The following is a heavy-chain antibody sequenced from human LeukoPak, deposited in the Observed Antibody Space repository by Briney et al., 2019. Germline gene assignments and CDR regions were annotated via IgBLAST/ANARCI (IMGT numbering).Heavy chain of an antibody. Sequence: SETLSLTCTVSGGSISSSSYYWGWIRQPPGKGLEWIGSIYYSGSTYYNPSLKSRVTISVDTSKNQFSLKLSSVTAADTAVYYCAGVAASRYYYYYYYMDVWGKGTTVTISS. CDR2: IYYSGST. CDR3: AGVAASRYYYYYYYMDV. J-gene: IGHJ6*03. D-gene: IGHD2-15*01. V-gene: IGHV4-39*07. CDR1: GGSISSSSYY.